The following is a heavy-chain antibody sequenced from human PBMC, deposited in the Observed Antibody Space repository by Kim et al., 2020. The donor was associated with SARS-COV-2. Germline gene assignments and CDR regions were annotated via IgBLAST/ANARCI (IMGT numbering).Heavy chain of an antibody. CDR3: ASLDSAQVPGVF. D-gene: IGHD3-10*01. Sequence: YYAASVKGLFTMSRTNSKNSLYLEMNSLRAEDTAIYYCASLDSAQVPGVFWGQGTLVTVSS. J-gene: IGHJ4*02. V-gene: IGHV3-7*03.